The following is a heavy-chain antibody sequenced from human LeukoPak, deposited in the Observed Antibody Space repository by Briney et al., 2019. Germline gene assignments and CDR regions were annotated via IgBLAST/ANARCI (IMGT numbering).Heavy chain of an antibody. CDR3: AKDLGLRRLRPF. J-gene: IGHJ3*01. CDR2: IYSGGST. D-gene: IGHD5-18*01. V-gene: IGHV3-53*01. CDR1: GFTVSSNY. Sequence: GGSLRLSCAASGFTVSSNYMSWVRQAPGKGLEWVSVIYSGGSTYYADSVKGRFTISRDNSKNTLYLQMNSLRAEDTAVYYCAKDLGLRRLRPFWGQGTMVTVSS.